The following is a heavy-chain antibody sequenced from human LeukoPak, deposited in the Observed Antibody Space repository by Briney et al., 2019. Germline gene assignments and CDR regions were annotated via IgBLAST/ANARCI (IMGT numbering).Heavy chain of an antibody. CDR2: IWYDGSNK. Sequence: PGGSLRLSCAASGFTFSSYGMHWVRQAPGKGLEWVAVIWYDGSNKYYADSVKGRFTISRDNSKNTLYLQMNSLRAEDTAVYYCAKDLYTSRYACCFDYWGQGTLVTVSS. V-gene: IGHV3-33*06. CDR1: GFTFSSYG. J-gene: IGHJ4*02. D-gene: IGHD6-13*01. CDR3: AKDLYTSRYACCFDY.